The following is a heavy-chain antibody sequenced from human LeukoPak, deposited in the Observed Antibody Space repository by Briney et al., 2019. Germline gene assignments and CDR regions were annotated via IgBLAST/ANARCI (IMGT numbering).Heavy chain of an antibody. CDR1: GFTFSSYA. Sequence: PGGSLRLSCAASGFTFSSYAMSWVRQAPGKGLEWVSAISGSGGSTYYADSVKGRFTISRDNSKNTLYLQMDSLRAEDTAVYYCAKEYCSSTSCSRGFDPWGQGTLVTVSS. CDR3: AKEYCSSTSCSRGFDP. CDR2: ISGSGGST. D-gene: IGHD2-2*01. V-gene: IGHV3-23*01. J-gene: IGHJ5*02.